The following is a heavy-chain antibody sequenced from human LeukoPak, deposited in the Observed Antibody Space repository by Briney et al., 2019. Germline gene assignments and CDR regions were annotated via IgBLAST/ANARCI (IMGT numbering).Heavy chain of an antibody. CDR1: GYSISSGYY. J-gene: IGHJ4*02. Sequence: PSETLSLTCAVSGYSISSGYYWGWIRQPPGKGLEWIGSIYHSGSTYYNPSLKSRVTISVDTSKNQFSLKPSSVTAADTAVYYCARLYSSGWYIRYWGQGTLVTVSS. CDR3: ARLYSSGWYIRY. D-gene: IGHD6-19*01. V-gene: IGHV4-38-2*01. CDR2: IYHSGST.